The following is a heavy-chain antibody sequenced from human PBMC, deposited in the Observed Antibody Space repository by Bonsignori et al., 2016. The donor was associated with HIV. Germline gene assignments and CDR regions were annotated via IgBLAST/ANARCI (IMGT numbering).Heavy chain of an antibody. V-gene: IGHV3-23*01. D-gene: IGHD2-15*01. Sequence: VRQAPGKGLEWVSSISETVFSTYYADSVKGRFTISRDNSKNTLYLQMNSLRAEDTAVYYCVKEVYCSGRCNPPGAFDVWGQGTKVTVSS. J-gene: IGHJ3*01. CDR3: VKEVYCSGRCNPPGAFDV. CDR2: ISETVFST.